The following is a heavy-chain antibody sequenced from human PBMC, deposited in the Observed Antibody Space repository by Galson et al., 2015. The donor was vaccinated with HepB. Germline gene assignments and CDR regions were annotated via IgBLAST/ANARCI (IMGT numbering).Heavy chain of an antibody. D-gene: IGHD3-3*01. CDR2: INPNSGGT. CDR3: ARGDTIFGDANYSAMGV. CDR1: GYTLTGYY. J-gene: IGHJ6*01. V-gene: IGHV1-2*04. Sequence: SVKVSCKASGYTLTGYYMNWVRQAPGQGLEWMGWINPNSGGTWYAQKFQGWVTMTRDTLSGTAYMEVTGLKTDDTAVYYCARGDTIFGDANYSAMGVWGQGTTVTVSS.